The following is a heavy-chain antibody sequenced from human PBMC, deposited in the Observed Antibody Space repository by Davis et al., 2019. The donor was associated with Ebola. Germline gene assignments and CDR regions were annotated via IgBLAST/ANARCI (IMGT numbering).Heavy chain of an antibody. CDR2: ISYSGTT. CDR1: GGSIRSSSNF. Sequence: MPGGSLRLSCTVSGGSIRSSSNFWGWVRQPPGKGLEWIGSISYSGTTYYNPSLKSRVTMSLDTSKNQFSLRLTSVTAADTAVYYCAGHSKSFLEDVWGQGTTVIVSS. CDR3: AGHSKSFLEDV. J-gene: IGHJ6*02. D-gene: IGHD6-13*01. V-gene: IGHV4-39*07.